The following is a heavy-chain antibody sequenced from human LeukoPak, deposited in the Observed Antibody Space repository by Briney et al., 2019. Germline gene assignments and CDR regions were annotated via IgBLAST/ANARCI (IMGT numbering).Heavy chain of an antibody. Sequence: SETLSLTCTVSGGSISSESYYWGWIRQPPGRGLEWIGSIYYSGSGSTYYNPSLKSRVTISVDTSKNQFSLKLSSVTAADTAVYYCASGRTIFYYYMDVWGKGTTVTISS. D-gene: IGHD3-3*02. J-gene: IGHJ6*03. V-gene: IGHV4-39*07. CDR3: ASGRTIFYYYMDV. CDR1: GGSISSESYY. CDR2: IYYSGSGST.